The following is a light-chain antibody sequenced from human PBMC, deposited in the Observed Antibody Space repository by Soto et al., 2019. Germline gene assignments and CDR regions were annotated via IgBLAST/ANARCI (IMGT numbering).Light chain of an antibody. CDR3: QQYYASPPT. Sequence: DIMMTQSPDSLAVSLGERATINCKSSQSVLYTSNNKNYLAWYQQKPRQSPKLLISWASTRESGVPDRFSGSGSGSDFTPSISGLQAEDVAVYYCQQYYASPPTFGQGTKVEIK. J-gene: IGKJ1*01. V-gene: IGKV4-1*01. CDR2: WAS. CDR1: QSVLYTSNNKNY.